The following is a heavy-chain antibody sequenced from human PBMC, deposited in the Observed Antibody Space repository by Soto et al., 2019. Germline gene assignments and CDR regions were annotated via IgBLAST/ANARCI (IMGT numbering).Heavy chain of an antibody. V-gene: IGHV3-15*07. CDR1: GFTFSNAW. CDR3: TTDGGYGGGDCYSLVYYGMDV. J-gene: IGHJ6*02. D-gene: IGHD2-21*02. CDR2: IKSKTDGGTT. Sequence: EVQLVESGGGLVKPGGSLRLSCAASGFTFSNAWMNWVRQAPGKGLEWVGRIKSKTDGGTTEYAAPVQGRFTISRDDSQNTLYLQMNSLKTEDTAVYYCTTDGGYGGGDCYSLVYYGMDVWGQATTVTVSS.